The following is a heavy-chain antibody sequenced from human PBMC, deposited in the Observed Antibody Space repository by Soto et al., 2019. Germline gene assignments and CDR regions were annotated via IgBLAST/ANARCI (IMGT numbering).Heavy chain of an antibody. CDR2: MNPNSGNT. D-gene: IGHD3-16*02. J-gene: IGHJ4*02. CDR1: GYTFTSYD. Sequence: ASVKVSCKASGYTFTSYDINWVRQATGQGLEWMGWMNPNSGNTGYAQKFQGRVTMTRNTSISTAYMELSSLRSEDTAVYYCARGLVTFGGVISYYFDYWGQGTLVTVSS. CDR3: ARGLVTFGGVISYYFDY. V-gene: IGHV1-8*01.